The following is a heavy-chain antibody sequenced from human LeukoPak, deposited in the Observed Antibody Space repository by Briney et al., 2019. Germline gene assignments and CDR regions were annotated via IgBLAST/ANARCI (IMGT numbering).Heavy chain of an antibody. V-gene: IGHV4-39*01. J-gene: IGHJ4*02. CDR1: GGSISSSSYH. CDR3: ARLGSSSGRYYFDY. Sequence: SETLSLTCTVSGGSISSSSYHWGWIRQPPGKGLGWSGSVYNGGSTCYNPSLERRVTVSVDTSKNQFSLKLSSVTAADTAIYYYARLGSSSGRYYFDYWGQGTLVTVSS. D-gene: IGHD6-6*01. CDR2: VYNGGST.